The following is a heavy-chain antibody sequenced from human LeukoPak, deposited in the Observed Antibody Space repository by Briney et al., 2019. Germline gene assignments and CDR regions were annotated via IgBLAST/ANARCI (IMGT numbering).Heavy chain of an antibody. Sequence: GGSLRLSCAASGFTFSSYWMSWVRQAPGKGLEWVANIKQDGSEKYYVDSVKGRFTISRDNAKNSLYLQMNSLRADDTAVYYCASRRRRGYSYGYAPFWYYWGQGTVVTVSS. CDR3: ASRRRRGYSYGYAPFWYY. CDR2: IKQDGSEK. CDR1: GFTFSSYW. V-gene: IGHV3-7*05. D-gene: IGHD5-18*01. J-gene: IGHJ4*02.